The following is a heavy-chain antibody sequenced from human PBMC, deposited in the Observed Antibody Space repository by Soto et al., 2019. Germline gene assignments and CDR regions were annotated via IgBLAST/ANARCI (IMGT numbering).Heavy chain of an antibody. Sequence: EMQLLESGGGLVQLGGSLRLSCAASGFIFTDYAMTWVRQAPGKGLEWVSGLSGSGGDTYYADSVKGRFTVSRDNSRNTQYLQITTLRPEDTAVYYCATDFLNEWGQDYYYGMDVWGQGTTFTVSS. J-gene: IGHJ6*02. CDR3: ATDFLNEWGQDYYYGMDV. CDR1: GFIFTDYA. D-gene: IGHD1-26*01. V-gene: IGHV3-23*01. CDR2: LSGSGGDT.